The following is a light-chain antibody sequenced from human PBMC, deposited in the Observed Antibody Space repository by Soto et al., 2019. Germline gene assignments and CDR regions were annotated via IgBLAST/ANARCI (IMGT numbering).Light chain of an antibody. CDR3: QQYESISLT. CDR1: QSISSW. J-gene: IGKJ4*01. V-gene: IGKV1-5*03. Sequence: DIPMTQSPSTLSASVGDRVTITCRASQSISSWLAWYQQKPGKAPKLLIYKASSLESGVPSRFSGSGSGTEFTLTISSLQPDDFATYYCQQYESISLTFGGGTRVQIK. CDR2: KAS.